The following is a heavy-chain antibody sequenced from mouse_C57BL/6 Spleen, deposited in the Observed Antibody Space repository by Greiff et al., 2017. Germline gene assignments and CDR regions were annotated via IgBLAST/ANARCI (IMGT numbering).Heavy chain of an antibody. J-gene: IGHJ2*01. CDR1: GFNIKDYY. Sequence: VHVKQSGAELVKPGASVKLSCTASGFNIKDYYMHWVKQRTEQGLEWIGRIDPEDGETKYAPKFQGKATITADTSSNAAYLPLGSLASEDAAVYYCAHSSGYAFDYWGQGTTLTVSS. CDR3: AHSSGYAFDY. V-gene: IGHV14-2*01. CDR2: IDPEDGET. D-gene: IGHD3-2*02.